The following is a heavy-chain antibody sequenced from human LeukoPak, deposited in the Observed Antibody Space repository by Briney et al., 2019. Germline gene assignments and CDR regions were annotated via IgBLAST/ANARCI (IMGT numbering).Heavy chain of an antibody. D-gene: IGHD4/OR15-4a*01. V-gene: IGHV3-21*01. CDR1: GFTFSSYS. Sequence: TGGSLRLSCAASGFTFSSYSMNWVRQAPGKGLEWVSSISSSSSYIYYADSVKGRFTISRDNAKNSLYLQMNSLRAEDTAVYYCARWGLGSRMVPYFDYWGQGTLVTVSS. CDR2: ISSSSSYI. J-gene: IGHJ4*02. CDR3: ARWGLGSRMVPYFDY.